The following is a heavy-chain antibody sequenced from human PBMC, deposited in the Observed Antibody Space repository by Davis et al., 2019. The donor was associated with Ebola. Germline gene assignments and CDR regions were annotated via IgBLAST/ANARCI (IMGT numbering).Heavy chain of an antibody. V-gene: IGHV3-7*03. CDR3: ATGGMDV. J-gene: IGHJ6*02. CDR2: IKQDGSEK. Sequence: GGSLRLSCAASGFTFSSYELNWVRQAPGKGLEWVANIKQDGSEKYYVDSVKGRFTISRDNAKNSLYLQMNSLRAEDTAVYYCATGGMDVWGQGTTVTVSS. CDR1: GFTFSSYE.